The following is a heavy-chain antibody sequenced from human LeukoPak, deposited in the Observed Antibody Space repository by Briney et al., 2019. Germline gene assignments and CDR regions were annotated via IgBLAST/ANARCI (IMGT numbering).Heavy chain of an antibody. V-gene: IGHV3-21*04. D-gene: IGHD5-24*01. Sequence: GGSLRLSCAASGFTFSSYSMNWVRQAPGKGLEWVSSISSSSSYIYYADSVKGRFTISRDNPKNTLYLQMNSLRAEDTAVYYCAKENGYNYYFDYWGQGTLVTVSS. CDR3: AKENGYNYYFDY. CDR1: GFTFSSYS. J-gene: IGHJ4*02. CDR2: ISSSSSYI.